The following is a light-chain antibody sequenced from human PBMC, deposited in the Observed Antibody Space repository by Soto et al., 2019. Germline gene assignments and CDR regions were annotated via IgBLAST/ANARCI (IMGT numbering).Light chain of an antibody. Sequence: QSVLTQPPSMSAAPGQKVTITCSGNSSNVGNNFVSWYQQLPGTAPKLLIFDTSQRPSGIPDRFFVSKSGTSATLAITGPQTGDESVYYCGTWDTKLNAVVFGGGTTLTVL. V-gene: IGLV1-51*01. CDR3: GTWDTKLNAVV. CDR2: DTS. J-gene: IGLJ2*01. CDR1: SSNVGNNF.